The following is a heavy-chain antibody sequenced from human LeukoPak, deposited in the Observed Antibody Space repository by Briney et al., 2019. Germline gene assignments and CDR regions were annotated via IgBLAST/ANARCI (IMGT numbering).Heavy chain of an antibody. D-gene: IGHD6-19*01. CDR2: ISYSGST. Sequence: SETLSLTCTVSGGPISGYYWTWIRQPPGKGLEWIGYISYSGSTNYNPSLKSRVTISVDTSTNQFSLKLSSVTAADTAVYYCARESSGWYLDYWGQGALVTVSS. V-gene: IGHV4-59*01. J-gene: IGHJ4*02. CDR1: GGPISGYY. CDR3: ARESSGWYLDY.